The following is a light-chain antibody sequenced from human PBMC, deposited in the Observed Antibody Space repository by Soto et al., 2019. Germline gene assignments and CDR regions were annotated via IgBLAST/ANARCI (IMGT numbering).Light chain of an antibody. Sequence: IQMTHSPSTLSGSLGDRVTITCRASQTISSWLAWYQQKPGKAPKLLIYKASTLKSGVPSRFSGSGSGTEFTLTISSLQSEDFAVYYCQQYNNWPPITFGQGTRLEIK. CDR1: QTISSW. V-gene: IGKV1-5*03. CDR3: QQYNNWPPIT. CDR2: KAS. J-gene: IGKJ5*01.